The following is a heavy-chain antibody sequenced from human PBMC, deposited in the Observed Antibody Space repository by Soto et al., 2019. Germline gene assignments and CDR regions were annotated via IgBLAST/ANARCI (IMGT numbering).Heavy chain of an antibody. CDR3: ARGEGENGDYYFDY. CDR2: IIPILGIA. CDR1: GGTFSSYT. Sequence: AXVXXPGSXVKVXCKASGGTFSSYTXSXXXXXXXQGLEWMGRIIPILGIANYAQKFQGXXTIXXDXXXXXXXXXXXXXRSEDTAVYYCARGEGENGDYYFDYWGQGTLVTVSS. J-gene: IGHJ4*02. V-gene: IGHV1-69*02. D-gene: IGHD4-17*01.